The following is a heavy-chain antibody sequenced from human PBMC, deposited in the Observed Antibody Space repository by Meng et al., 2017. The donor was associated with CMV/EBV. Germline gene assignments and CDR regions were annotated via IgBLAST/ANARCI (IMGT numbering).Heavy chain of an antibody. CDR1: GGSVSSGSYY. J-gene: IGHJ5*02. CDR2: IYYSGST. V-gene: IGHV4-61*01. Sequence: GSLRLSCTVSGGSVSSGSYYWSWIRQPPGTGLEWIGYIYYSGSTNYNTSLKSRVTISVDTSKNQFSLKLSSVTAADTAVYYCAREAGMFDPWGQGTLVTVSS. D-gene: IGHD6-19*01. CDR3: AREAGMFDP.